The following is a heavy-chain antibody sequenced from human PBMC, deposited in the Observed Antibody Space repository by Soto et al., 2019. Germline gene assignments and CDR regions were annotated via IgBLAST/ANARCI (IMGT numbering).Heavy chain of an antibody. J-gene: IGHJ5*02. CDR1: DGCISSSSFH. CDR2: IYYSGST. Sequence: SQPLSLTCTVADGCISSSSFHCGRISQPPGKGLEWIGSIYYSGSTYYSPSLKSRVTISVDTSKNQFSLKLSSVTAADTALYYFARRERAADKVWGFAPWGKGTLVPVSS. CDR3: ARRERAADKVWGFAP. D-gene: IGHD6-13*01. V-gene: IGHV4-39*01.